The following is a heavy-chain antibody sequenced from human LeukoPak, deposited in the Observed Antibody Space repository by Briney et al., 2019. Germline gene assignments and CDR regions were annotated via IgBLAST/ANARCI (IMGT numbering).Heavy chain of an antibody. CDR3: ARYSYGWGLGY. CDR2: IGSGGFTI. J-gene: IGHJ4*02. Sequence: GGSLRLSCAGSGFSFSSYEMNWVRQAPGKGLEWVSYIGSGGFTIYYADSVKGRFTISRDNAQNSLYLHMNSLRAEDTAVYYCARYSYGWGLGYWGQGTLVTVSS. V-gene: IGHV3-48*03. CDR1: GFSFSSYE. D-gene: IGHD5-18*01.